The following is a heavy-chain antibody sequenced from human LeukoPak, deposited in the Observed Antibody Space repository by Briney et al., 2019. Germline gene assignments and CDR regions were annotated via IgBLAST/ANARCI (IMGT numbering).Heavy chain of an antibody. CDR2: INPNSGGT. CDR1: GYTFTGYY. D-gene: IGHD6-13*01. Sequence: ASVKVSCKASGYTFTGYYMHWVRQAPGQGLEWMGWINPNSGGTNYAQKFQGRVTMTRDTSISTAYMELSRLRSDDTAVYYCARAPSGYSTKVYGMDVWGQGTTVTVSS. J-gene: IGHJ6*02. CDR3: ARAPSGYSTKVYGMDV. V-gene: IGHV1-2*02.